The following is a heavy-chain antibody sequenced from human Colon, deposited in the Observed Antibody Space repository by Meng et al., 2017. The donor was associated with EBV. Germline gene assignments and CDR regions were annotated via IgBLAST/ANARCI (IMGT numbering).Heavy chain of an antibody. J-gene: IGHJ5*02. CDR1: GGSISSGGYY. CDR2: IHSSGST. V-gene: IGHV4-31*03. Sequence: QVQLPESGPGLVKPSQTLSLTCNVSGGSISSGGYYWSWIRQHPGKGLEWIGYIHSSGSTYYNPSLRSRLTISVDTSKNQFSLKLSSVTAADTAVYYCARASYGSGSPLGESWFDPWGQGTLVTVSS. D-gene: IGHD3-10*01. CDR3: ARASYGSGSPLGESWFDP.